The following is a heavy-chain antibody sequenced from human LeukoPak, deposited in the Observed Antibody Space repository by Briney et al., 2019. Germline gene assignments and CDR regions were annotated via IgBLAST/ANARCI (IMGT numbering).Heavy chain of an antibody. CDR1: GGSISSYY. CDR3: ARDGSSWYRTVINYYYGMDV. Sequence: SETLSLTCTVSGGSISSYYWSWILQPAGKGLEWIGRIYTSGSTNYNPSLKSRVTMSVDTSKNQFSLKLSSVTAADTAVYYCARDGSSWYRTVINYYYGMDVWGQGTTVTVSS. V-gene: IGHV4-4*07. J-gene: IGHJ6*02. D-gene: IGHD6-13*01. CDR2: IYTSGST.